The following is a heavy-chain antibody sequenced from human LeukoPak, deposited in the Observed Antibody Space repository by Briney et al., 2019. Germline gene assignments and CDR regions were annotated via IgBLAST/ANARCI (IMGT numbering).Heavy chain of an antibody. CDR2: FDPEDGET. CDR3: AGLNESYNYGAWSYAYYYYGMDV. D-gene: IGHD3-10*01. CDR1: GYTLTELS. J-gene: IGHJ6*04. V-gene: IGHV1-24*01. Sequence: GASVKVSRKVSGYTLTELSIYWVRHAPRPGLEREGGFDPEDGETTYAQTFQGRVTMTEDTSTDTAYMELSSLRSEDTAVYYCAGLNESYNYGAWSYAYYYYGMDVWGKGTTVTVSS.